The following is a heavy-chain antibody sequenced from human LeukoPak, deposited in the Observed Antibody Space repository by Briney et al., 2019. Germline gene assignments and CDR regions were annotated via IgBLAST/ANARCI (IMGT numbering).Heavy chain of an antibody. J-gene: IGHJ4*02. CDR3: AKGAAAGTGTPFDY. V-gene: IGHV3-9*03. D-gene: IGHD6-13*01. CDR1: GFTFDDYA. CDR2: ISWNSGSI. Sequence: GGSLRLSCAASGFTFDDYAMHWVRQAPGKSLEWVSGISWNSGSIGYADSVKGRFTISRDNAKNPLYLQMNSLRAEDMALYYCAKGAAAGTGTPFDYWGQGTLVTVSS.